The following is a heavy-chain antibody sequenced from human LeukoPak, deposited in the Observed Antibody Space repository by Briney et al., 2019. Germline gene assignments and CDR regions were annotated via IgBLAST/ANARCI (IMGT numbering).Heavy chain of an antibody. V-gene: IGHV6-1*01. Sequence: SQTLSLTCAISGDSVSSNNAAWVWIRQSPSRGLEWLGRTYYRSKWYHDYAVSVKSRISFNPDTSKNQFFLQLDSVTPEDTAVYYCARDVNGAFTRSWFDPWGQGTRVTVS. CDR2: TYYRSKWYH. J-gene: IGHJ5*02. CDR1: GDSVSSNNAA. D-gene: IGHD4-17*01. CDR3: ARDVNGAFTRSWFDP.